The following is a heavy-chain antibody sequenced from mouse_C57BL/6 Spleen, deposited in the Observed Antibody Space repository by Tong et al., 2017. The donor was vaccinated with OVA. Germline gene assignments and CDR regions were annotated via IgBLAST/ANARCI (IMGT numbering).Heavy chain of an antibody. CDR1: GFNIKDTY. J-gene: IGHJ4*01. CDR2: IDPEDGET. V-gene: IGHV14-1*01. D-gene: IGHD2-14*01. Sequence: EVQLQESGAELVKPGASVKLSCTASGFNIKDTYMHWVKQRPEQGLEWIGRIDPEDGETKYAPKFQGKATMTADTSYNTAYLQLSSLTSEDTDVYYCNAWRVRRDYAMDYWGQGTSVTVSS. CDR3: NAWRVRRDYAMDY.